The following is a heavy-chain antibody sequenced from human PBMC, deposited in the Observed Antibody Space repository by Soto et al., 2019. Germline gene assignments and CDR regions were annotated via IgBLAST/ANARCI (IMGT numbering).Heavy chain of an antibody. J-gene: IGHJ6*02. CDR3: TRRRFGVRGVTTMEV. CDR2: IYSSGST. D-gene: IGHD3-10*01. CDR1: GVSIGGSNYF. V-gene: IGHV4-39*01. Sequence: SETLSLTCTVSGVSIGGSNYFWGWIRQSPGTGLEWLGTIYSSGSTYYNPSLKSRITMSLDTSKNQFSLNLGSVTAADTAVYYCTRRRFGVRGVTTMEVWGPGTTVTVSS.